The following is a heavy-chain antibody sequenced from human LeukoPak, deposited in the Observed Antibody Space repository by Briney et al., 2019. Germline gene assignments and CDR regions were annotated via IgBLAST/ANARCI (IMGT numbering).Heavy chain of an antibody. CDR1: GFTFSSYA. Sequence: PGRSLRLSCAASGFTFSSYAMHWVRQAPGKGLEWVAVISYDGSNKYYADSVKGRFTISRDNSKNTLYLQMNSLRAEDTAVYYCARDGPVYYYDSSGYLDYWGQGTLVTVSS. V-gene: IGHV3-30-3*01. CDR2: ISYDGSNK. CDR3: ARDGPVYYYDSSGYLDY. J-gene: IGHJ4*02. D-gene: IGHD3-22*01.